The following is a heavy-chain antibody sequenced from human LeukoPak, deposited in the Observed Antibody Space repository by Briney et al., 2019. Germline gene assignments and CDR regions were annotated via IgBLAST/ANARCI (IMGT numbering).Heavy chain of an antibody. D-gene: IGHD5-18*01. CDR2: ISWNSGRI. J-gene: IGHJ4*02. Sequence: PGGSLRLSRAASGFTFDDYAMHWVRQAPGKGLEWVSGISWNSGRIGYADSVKGRFTISRDNAKNSLYLQMNSLRAEDTAVYYCARDPVYVDTAMVIDYWGQGTLVTVSS. CDR3: ARDPVYVDTAMVIDY. CDR1: GFTFDDYA. V-gene: IGHV3-9*01.